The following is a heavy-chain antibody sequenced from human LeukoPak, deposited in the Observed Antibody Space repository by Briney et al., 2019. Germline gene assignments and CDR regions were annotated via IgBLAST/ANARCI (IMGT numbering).Heavy chain of an antibody. CDR3: TTRGGSFSIFDY. V-gene: IGHV3-15*01. CDR2: IKSKTDGGTT. J-gene: IGHJ4*02. D-gene: IGHD1-26*01. Sequence: GGSLRLSCAASGFTFSDAWMSWVRQAPGKGLEWVGRIKSKTDGGTTDYAAPVKGRFTISRDDSKNTLYLQMSSLKTEDTAVYYCTTRGGSFSIFDYWGQGTLVTVSS. CDR1: GFTFSDAW.